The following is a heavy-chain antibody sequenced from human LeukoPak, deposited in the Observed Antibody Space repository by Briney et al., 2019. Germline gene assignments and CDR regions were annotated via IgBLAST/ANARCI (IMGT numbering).Heavy chain of an antibody. Sequence: GGSLRLSCAASGFTVRTNYMYWVRQAPGKGLEWVSVIYSGGGTYYADSVRGRFTISRDNSKNTLYLQINNLRGEDTAVYYCARSFGHWGQGTLVTVSS. CDR3: ARSFGH. D-gene: IGHD3/OR15-3a*01. CDR1: GFTVRTNY. J-gene: IGHJ4*02. V-gene: IGHV3-66*01. CDR2: IYSGGGT.